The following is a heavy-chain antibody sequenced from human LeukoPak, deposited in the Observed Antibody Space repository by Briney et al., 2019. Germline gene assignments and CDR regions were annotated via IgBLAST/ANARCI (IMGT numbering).Heavy chain of an antibody. J-gene: IGHJ6*03. V-gene: IGHV1-24*01. CDR3: ATGVFCATTTCPGYQHYYYFMDV. CDR1: GFTLADLF. D-gene: IGHD2-2*01. Sequence: ASVQVTFKVSGFTLADLFMHWVRPPPGKGRAGVGGIDRKYGDTIYAQRCRGRVTLTEDTSTGTAYMDLSSLSADDTAVYYCATGVFCATTTCPGYQHYYYFMDVWGKGTTVTVSS. CDR2: IDRKYGDT.